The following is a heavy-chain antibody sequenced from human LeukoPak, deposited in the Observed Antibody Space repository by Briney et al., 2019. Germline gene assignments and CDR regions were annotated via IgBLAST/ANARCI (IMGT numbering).Heavy chain of an antibody. CDR2: ISLDYSTV. V-gene: IGHV3-48*03. Sequence: GGSLRLSCTASGFTFSRYDMNWVRKAPRPGLDLVSYISLDYSTVYYAHSVKGRFTVSRDTAKNSLYLQMNSLRVDDTAVYYCVREDGARGQHTFDLWGHGTKVTVSS. J-gene: IGHJ3*01. D-gene: IGHD4/OR15-4a*01. CDR3: VREDGARGQHTFDL. CDR1: GFTFSRYD.